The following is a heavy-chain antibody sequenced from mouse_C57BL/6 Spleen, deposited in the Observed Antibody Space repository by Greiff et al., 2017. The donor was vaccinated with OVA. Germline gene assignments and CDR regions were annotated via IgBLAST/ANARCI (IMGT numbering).Heavy chain of an antibody. D-gene: IGHD2-5*01. CDR3: ARAEYYSNYVGYAMDY. J-gene: IGHJ4*01. CDR2: IYPGDGDT. V-gene: IGHV1-82*01. CDR1: GYAFSSSW. Sequence: QVQLKQSGPELVKPGASVKISCKASGYAFSSSWMNWVKQRPGKGLEWIGRIYPGDGDTNYNGKFKGKATLTADKSSSTAYMQRSSLTSEDSAVYFCARAEYYSNYVGYAMDYWGQGTSVTVSS.